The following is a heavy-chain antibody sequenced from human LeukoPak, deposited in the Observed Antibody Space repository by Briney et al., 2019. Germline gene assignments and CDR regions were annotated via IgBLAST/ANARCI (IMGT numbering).Heavy chain of an antibody. D-gene: IGHD2/OR15-2a*01. CDR3: AREWTTWGAFDI. Sequence: SETLSLTCTVSGGSISSRTYYWGWIRQPPGKGLGWIGSIYYTGSTFYNPSLKSRVTISVETSKNQFSMKLSSVTAADAAVYFCAREWTTWGAFDIWGQGTMVTVPS. CDR1: GGSISSRTYY. CDR2: IYYTGST. V-gene: IGHV4-39*07. J-gene: IGHJ3*02.